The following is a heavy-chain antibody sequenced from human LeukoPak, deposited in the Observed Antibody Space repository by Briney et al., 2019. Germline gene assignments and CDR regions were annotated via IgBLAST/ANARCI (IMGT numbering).Heavy chain of an antibody. Sequence: GRSLRLSCSASGFSFGDYAMNWFRQAPGKGLEGVGFIRSKAYGGTTEYAASVKGRFTISRDDSKSIAYLQMNSLKIEDTGLYYCTRDRPRYDYGDYRDTFDIWGQGTMVTVSS. J-gene: IGHJ3*02. CDR3: TRDRPRYDYGDYRDTFDI. D-gene: IGHD4-17*01. V-gene: IGHV3-49*03. CDR1: GFSFGDYA. CDR2: IRSKAYGGTT.